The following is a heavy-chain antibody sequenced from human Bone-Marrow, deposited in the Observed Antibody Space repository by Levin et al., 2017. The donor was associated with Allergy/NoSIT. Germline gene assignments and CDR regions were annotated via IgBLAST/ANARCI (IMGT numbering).Heavy chain of an antibody. D-gene: IGHD3-16*01. J-gene: IGHJ4*02. CDR2: ISSSGGST. CDR1: GFTFSTFA. CDR3: AKYSWGTGGILTPFDY. Sequence: GASVKVSCAASGFTFSTFAMSWVRQAPGKGLEWVSTISSSGGSTYYADSVKGRFTISRDNSKSTLYLQMNSLRAEDTAVYYCAKYSWGTGGILTPFDYWGQGTLVTVSS. V-gene: IGHV3-23*01.